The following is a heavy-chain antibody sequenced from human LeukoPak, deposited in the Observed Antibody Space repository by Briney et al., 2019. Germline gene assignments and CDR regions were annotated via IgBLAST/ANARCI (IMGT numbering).Heavy chain of an antibody. CDR3: ARGSSWYRDAFDI. CDR1: GGSISRYS. Sequence: PSETLSLTCTVSGGSISRYSWTWIRRPAGKGLEWIGRIFTSGSTYYSPSLKSRVTMSVDTSKNQISLKLNSVTAADTAVYYCARGSSWYRDAFDIWGQGTMVIVSS. J-gene: IGHJ3*02. CDR2: IFTSGST. V-gene: IGHV4-4*07. D-gene: IGHD6-13*01.